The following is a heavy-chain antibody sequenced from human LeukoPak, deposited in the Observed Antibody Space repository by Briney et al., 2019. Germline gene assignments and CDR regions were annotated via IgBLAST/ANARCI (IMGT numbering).Heavy chain of an antibody. J-gene: IGHJ6*02. CDR1: GFTFGNSA. CDR2: ISGGGGST. V-gene: IGHV3-23*01. Sequence: GGSLRLSCAASGFTFGNSAMSWVRQAPGKGLEWVSTISGGGGSTYYADSVKGRFSISRDNSKNTLYLQMSNLRAEDTAVYFCARGGGLDVWGQGATVTVSS. CDR3: ARGGGLDV. D-gene: IGHD3-16*01.